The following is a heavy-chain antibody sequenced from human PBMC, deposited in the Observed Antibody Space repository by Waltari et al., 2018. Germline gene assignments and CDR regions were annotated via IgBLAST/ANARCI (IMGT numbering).Heavy chain of an antibody. V-gene: IGHV3-15*01. D-gene: IGHD3-16*01. CDR3: ASDVPTQGVGEIDY. CDR2: IKTKTEGGTT. J-gene: IGHJ4*02. Sequence: EVQLEESWGGLVEPGGSHTPSRTASGFTFNIAWMSLVRPASGKGLDGVGHIKTKTEGGTTDYAAPVKGRFTISRDDSKNTLYLQMSSLKTEDTAVYYCASDVPTQGVGEIDYWGQGTLVTVSS. CDR1: GFTFNIAW.